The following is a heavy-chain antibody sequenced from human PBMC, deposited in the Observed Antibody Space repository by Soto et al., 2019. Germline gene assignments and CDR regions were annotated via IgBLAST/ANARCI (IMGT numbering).Heavy chain of an antibody. V-gene: IGHV4-59*01. CDR1: GGSINFSY. J-gene: IGHJ6*02. CDR2: ISYTGSA. D-gene: IGHD4-17*01. CDR3: ARVNYGDYYYGMDV. Sequence: QLHWQGSGPGLLKPSETLSLTCTVSGGSINFSYWTWFRQPPGKGLGWIGYISYTGSANYNASLKIRLTISVDTSKNQFSLKLSSVTAADTALYYCARVNYGDYYYGMDVWGQGTTVTVSS.